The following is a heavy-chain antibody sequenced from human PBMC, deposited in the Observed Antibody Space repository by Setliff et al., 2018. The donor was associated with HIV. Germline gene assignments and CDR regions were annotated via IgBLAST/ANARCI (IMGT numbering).Heavy chain of an antibody. Sequence: PSETLSLTCTVSGGSISSHYWSWSRQPPGKGLEWIGYIYYTGSTNYNPSLKSRVTISVDTTKHQFSLKLSSVTAADTAVYYCARDGPLEGSYKYYYYYMDVWGKGTTVTVSS. CDR1: GGSISSHY. V-gene: IGHV4-59*11. CDR2: IYYTGST. D-gene: IGHD3-10*01. CDR3: ARDGPLEGSYKYYYYYMDV. J-gene: IGHJ6*03.